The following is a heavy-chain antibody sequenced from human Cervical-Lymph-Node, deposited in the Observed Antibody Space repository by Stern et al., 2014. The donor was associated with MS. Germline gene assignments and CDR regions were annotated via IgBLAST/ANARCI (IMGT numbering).Heavy chain of an antibody. CDR2: LNPNSGDT. V-gene: IGHV1-2*02. CDR1: GYIFTGHY. Sequence: VQLVESGAELKKPGASVRVSCKTSGYIFTGHYMHWVQQAPGHGLEWMGWLNPNSGDTNSAQKFQGRVTMTRDTSINTAYMELSSLRSDDTAVYFCARWVARAAAFDSWGQGTLVTVTS. D-gene: IGHD6-13*01. CDR3: ARWVARAAAFDS. J-gene: IGHJ4*02.